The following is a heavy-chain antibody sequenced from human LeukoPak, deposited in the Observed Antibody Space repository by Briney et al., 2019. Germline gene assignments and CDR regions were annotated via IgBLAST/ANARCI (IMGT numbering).Heavy chain of an antibody. CDR3: VRSVGQWGGRLQMPFDY. D-gene: IGHD6-19*01. J-gene: IGHJ4*02. V-gene: IGHV1-69*05. CDR1: GGTFSSYA. CDR2: IIPIFGTA. Sequence: SVKVSCKASGGTFSSYAMSWVRQAPGQGLEWMGGIIPIFGTANYAQKFQGRVTITTDESTSTAYMELSSLRSEDTAVYYCVRSVGQWGGRLQMPFDYWGQGTLVTVSS.